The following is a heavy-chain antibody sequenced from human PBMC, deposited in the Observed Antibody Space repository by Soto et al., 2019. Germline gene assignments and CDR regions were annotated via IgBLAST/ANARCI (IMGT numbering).Heavy chain of an antibody. CDR2: IYSGGST. CDR3: ARGSRKGSSWLDY. J-gene: IGHJ4*02. D-gene: IGHD6-13*01. Sequence: LRLSCAASGFTVSSNYMSWVRQAPGKGLEWVSVIYSGGSTYYADSVKGRFTISRDNSKNTLYLQMNSLRAEDTAVYYCARGSRKGSSWLDYWGQGTLVTVSS. V-gene: IGHV3-53*01. CDR1: GFTVSSNY.